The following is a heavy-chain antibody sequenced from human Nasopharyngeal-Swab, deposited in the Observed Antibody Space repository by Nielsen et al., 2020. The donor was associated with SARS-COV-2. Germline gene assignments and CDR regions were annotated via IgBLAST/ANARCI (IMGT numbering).Heavy chain of an antibody. J-gene: IGHJ2*01. V-gene: IGHV3-7*03. CDR2: IKQDGSER. Sequence: GGSLRLSCAASGFTFNIYWMSWVRQAPGKGLEWVANIKQDGSERYYVDSVKGRFTISRDNAKNSVYLQMNSLRVEDTAVSYCARPYGGNSFWYFDLWGRGTLVTVSS. CDR1: GFTFNIYW. CDR3: ARPYGGNSFWYFDL. D-gene: IGHD4-23*01.